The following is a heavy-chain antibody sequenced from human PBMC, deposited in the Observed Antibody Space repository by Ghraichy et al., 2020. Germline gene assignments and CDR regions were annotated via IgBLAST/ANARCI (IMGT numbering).Heavy chain of an antibody. J-gene: IGHJ4*02. V-gene: IGHV3-30-3*01. Sequence: GGSLRLSCAASGFTFSSYAMHWVRQAPGKGLEWVAVISYDGNNKYYTDSVKGRFTISRDNSKNRLYLQMNSLRAEDTAVYYCARTNYGDYLQDYFDSWGQGTLVTVSS. CDR2: ISYDGNNK. CDR3: ARTNYGDYLQDYFDS. D-gene: IGHD4-17*01. CDR1: GFTFSSYA.